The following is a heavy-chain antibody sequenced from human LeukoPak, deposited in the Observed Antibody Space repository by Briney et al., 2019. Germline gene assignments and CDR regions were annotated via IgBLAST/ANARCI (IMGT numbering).Heavy chain of an antibody. J-gene: IGHJ4*02. CDR2: IYSDGSTT. CDR3: ARAPAGWYGCDY. V-gene: IGHV3-74*01. Sequence: PGGSLRLSCGASGFTFSSYLMHWVRQAPGKGLEWVSRIYSDGSTTTYADSVKGRFTISRDNAKNTLYLQMSSLRVEDTAVYYCARAPAGWYGCDYWGQGTLVTVSS. D-gene: IGHD6-19*01. CDR1: GFTFSSYL.